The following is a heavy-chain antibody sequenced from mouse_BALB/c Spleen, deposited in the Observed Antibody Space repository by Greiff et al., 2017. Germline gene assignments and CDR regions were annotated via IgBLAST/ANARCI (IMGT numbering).Heavy chain of an antibody. CDR3: ARSYGNYDWYFDV. V-gene: IGHV3-8*02. D-gene: IGHD2-10*02. CDR1: GDSITSGY. Sequence: EVMLVESGPSLVKPSQTLSLTCSVTGDSITSGYWNWIRKFPGNKLEYMGYISYSGSTYYNPSLKSRISITRDTSKNQYYLQLNSVTTEDTATYYCARSYGNYDWYFDVWGAGTTVTVSS. CDR2: ISYSGST. J-gene: IGHJ1*01.